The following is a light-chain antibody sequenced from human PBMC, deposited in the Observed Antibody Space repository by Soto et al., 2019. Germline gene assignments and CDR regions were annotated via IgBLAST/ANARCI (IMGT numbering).Light chain of an antibody. J-gene: IGLJ3*02. CDR3: CSYAGSSLWV. CDR1: SSDVGGYNF. V-gene: IGLV2-23*01. CDR2: EGS. Sequence: QSALTQPASVSGSPGQSITISCTGTSSDVGGYNFVSWYQQHPGKAPKLMIYEGSKRPSGVSNRFSGSKSGNTASLTISGLQAEDEADYYCCSYAGSSLWVFGGGTKSPS.